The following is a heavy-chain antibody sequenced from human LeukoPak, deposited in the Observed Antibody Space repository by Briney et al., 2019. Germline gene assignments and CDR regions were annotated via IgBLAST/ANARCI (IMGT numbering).Heavy chain of an antibody. CDR2: ISVSSSDI. Sequence: GGSLRLSCAASGFTFNSYAMSWVRQAPGKGLEWVSSISVSSSDIYYADSMKGRFTISRDNAKNSLYLQMNGLRAEDTAVYYCARSLSSSWAYFDHWGQGTLVTVSS. CDR1: GFTFNSYA. CDR3: ARSLSSSWAYFDH. V-gene: IGHV3-21*01. J-gene: IGHJ4*02. D-gene: IGHD6-13*01.